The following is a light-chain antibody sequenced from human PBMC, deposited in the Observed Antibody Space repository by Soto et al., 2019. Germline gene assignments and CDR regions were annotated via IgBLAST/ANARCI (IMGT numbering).Light chain of an antibody. J-gene: IGKJ1*01. CDR1: QSISNR. Sequence: DIQMTQSPSTLSASLGDRVTITCRASQSISNRLAWYQQKPGKAPKVVIYDASSLQSGVPSRFSGSGSGTDFTLTISSLQPEDFAVYYCQQYDKWPRWTFGQGTKVDIK. CDR3: QQYDKWPRWT. V-gene: IGKV1-5*01. CDR2: DAS.